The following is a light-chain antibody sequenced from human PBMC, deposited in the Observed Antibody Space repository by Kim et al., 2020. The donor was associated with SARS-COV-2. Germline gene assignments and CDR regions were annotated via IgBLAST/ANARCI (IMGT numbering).Light chain of an antibody. Sequence: EIVMTQSPATLSVSPGERVTLSCRASQSVSSNLAWYQQKPGQAPRLLIFGASTRATGIPARFSGSGSGTEFTLTVSSLQSEDFAVYSCQQYNNWTLTFGGGTKVDIK. J-gene: IGKJ4*01. CDR3: QQYNNWTLT. V-gene: IGKV3-15*01. CDR2: GAS. CDR1: QSVSSN.